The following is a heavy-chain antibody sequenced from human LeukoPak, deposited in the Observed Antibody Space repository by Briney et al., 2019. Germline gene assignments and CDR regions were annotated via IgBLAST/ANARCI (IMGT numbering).Heavy chain of an antibody. D-gene: IGHD2-2*01. CDR2: IKQDGSEK. Sequence: GSLRLSCAASGFTFSSYWMSWVRQAPGKGLEWVANIKQDGSEKYYVDSVKGRFTISRDNAKNSLYLQMNSLRAEDTAVYYCAREGYCSSTSCSWFDPWGQGTLVTVSS. J-gene: IGHJ5*02. V-gene: IGHV3-7*01. CDR3: AREGYCSSTSCSWFDP. CDR1: GFTFSSYW.